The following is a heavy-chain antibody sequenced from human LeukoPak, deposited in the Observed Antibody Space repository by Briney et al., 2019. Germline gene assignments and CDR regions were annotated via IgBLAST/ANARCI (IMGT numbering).Heavy chain of an antibody. CDR3: ATALYCSRTSCGYGMDV. CDR2: FDPEDGET. V-gene: IGHV1-24*01. D-gene: IGHD2-2*01. Sequence: ASVKVSCKFSGYTLTELSMHWVRQAPGKGLEWMGGFDPEDGETIHAQKFQGRVTMTEDASTDTAYMELRSLRSEDTGVYYCATALYCSRTSCGYGMDVWGQGTTVTVSS. J-gene: IGHJ6*02. CDR1: GYTLTELS.